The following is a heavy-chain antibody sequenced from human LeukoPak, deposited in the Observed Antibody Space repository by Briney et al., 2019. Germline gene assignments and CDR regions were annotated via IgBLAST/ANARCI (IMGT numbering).Heavy chain of an antibody. Sequence: SGTLSLTCTVSGGSISSSSYYWGWIRQPPGKGLEWIGSIYYSGSTYYNPSLKSRVTISVDTSKNQFSLKLSSVTAADTAVYYCARLDYGDYRGAFDIWGQGTMVTVSS. CDR3: ARLDYGDYRGAFDI. V-gene: IGHV4-39*01. D-gene: IGHD4-17*01. J-gene: IGHJ3*02. CDR2: IYYSGST. CDR1: GGSISSSSYY.